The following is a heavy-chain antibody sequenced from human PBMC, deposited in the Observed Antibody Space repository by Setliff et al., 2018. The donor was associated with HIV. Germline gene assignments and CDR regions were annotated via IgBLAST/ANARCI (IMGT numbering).Heavy chain of an antibody. CDR3: TRGPSGRAPAPARAPHYYGLDL. D-gene: IGHD2-2*01. V-gene: IGHV4-39*01. CDR1: DASYSGTNHY. CDR2: IDDSGMT. Sequence: SETLSLTCTLSDASYSGTNHYWGWIRQPPGKGLEWIGSIDDSGMTYYSPSLRSRVTSSVDPSKIQFSLKLSSVAAADTAVYYCTRGPSGRAPAPARAPHYYGLDLWGPGTTVTVSS. J-gene: IGHJ6*01.